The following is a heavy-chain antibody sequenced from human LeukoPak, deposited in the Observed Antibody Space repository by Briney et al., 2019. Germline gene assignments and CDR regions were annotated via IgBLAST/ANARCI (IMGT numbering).Heavy chain of an antibody. D-gene: IGHD4-17*01. CDR2: INAGNGNT. J-gene: IGHJ4*02. CDR3: ARDGWAVTTGFDY. CDR1: GYTFTSYA. Sequence: ASVKVSCKASGYTFTSYAMHWVRQAPGQRLEWMGWINAGNGNTKYSQKFQGRVTITRDTSASTAYMELSSLRSEDTAVYYCARDGWAVTTGFDYWGQGTLVTVSS. V-gene: IGHV1-3*01.